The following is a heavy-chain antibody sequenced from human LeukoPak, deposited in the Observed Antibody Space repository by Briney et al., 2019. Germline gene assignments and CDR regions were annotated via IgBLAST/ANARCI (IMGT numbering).Heavy chain of an antibody. CDR2: ISAYNGNT. Sequence: ASVKVSCKASGGSFRTYPISWVRQAPGQGLEWMGWISAYNGNTNYAQKLQGRVTMTTDTSTGTAYMELRSLRSDDTAVYYCARDRSSSFYYFDYWGQGTLVTVSS. D-gene: IGHD6-13*01. J-gene: IGHJ4*02. CDR1: GGSFRTYP. V-gene: IGHV1-18*01. CDR3: ARDRSSSFYYFDY.